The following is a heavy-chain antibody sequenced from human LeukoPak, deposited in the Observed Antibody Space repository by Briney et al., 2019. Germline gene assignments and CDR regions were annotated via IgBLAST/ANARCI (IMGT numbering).Heavy chain of an antibody. CDR3: ARRDYYDSSGFDL. Sequence: SETLSLTCTVSGGSISSYYWSWIRQPPGKGLEWIGYIYYSGSTNYNPSLKSRVTISVDTSKNQFSLKLSSVTAADTAVYYCARRDYYDSSGFDLWGRGTLVTVSS. V-gene: IGHV4-59*08. D-gene: IGHD3-22*01. CDR1: GGSISSYY. CDR2: IYYSGST. J-gene: IGHJ2*01.